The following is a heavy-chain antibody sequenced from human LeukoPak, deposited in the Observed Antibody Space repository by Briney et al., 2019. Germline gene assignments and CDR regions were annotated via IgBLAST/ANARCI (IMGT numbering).Heavy chain of an antibody. CDR1: GGSIRSSYYY. Sequence: SETLSLTCTVSGGSIRSSYYYWGWIRQPPGKGLEWIGSIYDSGSTYYNPSLKSRVTISVDTSKNQFSLKLSSVTAADTAVYYCARGGGWLNWFDPWGQGTLVTVSS. CDR3: ARGGGWLNWFDP. J-gene: IGHJ5*02. V-gene: IGHV4-39*07. D-gene: IGHD6-19*01. CDR2: IYDSGST.